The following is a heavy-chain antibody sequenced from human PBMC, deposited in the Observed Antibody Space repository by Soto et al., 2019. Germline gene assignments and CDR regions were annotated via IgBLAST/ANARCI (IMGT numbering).Heavy chain of an antibody. D-gene: IGHD3-10*01. CDR1: RGTFISYA. CDR3: ARDYALDITMARNNWFDP. Sequence: SVKVSCKASRGTFISYAISWVRQAPGQGLEWMGGIIPIFGTANYAQKFQGRVTITADKSTSTAYMELSSLRSEDTAVYCCARDYALDITMARNNWFDPWGQGTLVTVSS. J-gene: IGHJ5*02. V-gene: IGHV1-69*06. CDR2: IIPIFGTA.